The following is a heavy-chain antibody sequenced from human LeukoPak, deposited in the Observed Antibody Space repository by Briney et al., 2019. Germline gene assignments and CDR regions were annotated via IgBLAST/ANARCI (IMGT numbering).Heavy chain of an antibody. CDR3: ARVVGFTGYSSSWYSGYYYYMDV. D-gene: IGHD6-13*01. CDR1: GYTFTSNY. J-gene: IGHJ6*03. CDR2: ISHSGGST. Sequence: GASVKVSCKAFGYTFTSNYMHWVRQAPGQGPEWMGVISHSGGSTTYAQKFQGRVTLTRDMSTSTDYLELSSLRSEDTAVYYCARVVGFTGYSSSWYSGYYYYMDVWGKGTTVTVSS. V-gene: IGHV1-46*01.